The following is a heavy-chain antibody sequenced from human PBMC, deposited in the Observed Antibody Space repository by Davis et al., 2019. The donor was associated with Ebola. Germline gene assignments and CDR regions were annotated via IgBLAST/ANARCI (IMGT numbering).Heavy chain of an antibody. CDR1: GFTFSSYS. CDR3: ARGGYYDSSGYSHAAFDI. J-gene: IGHJ3*02. CDR2: ISSTSYFI. V-gene: IGHV3-21*01. Sequence: GESLKISCAASGFTFSSYSMNWVRQAPGKGLEWVSSISSTSYFIYYADSLKGRFTISRYNAKNSLFLQLNSLTAEDPAVYHCARGGYYDSSGYSHAAFDIWGQGTMVTVSS. D-gene: IGHD3-22*01.